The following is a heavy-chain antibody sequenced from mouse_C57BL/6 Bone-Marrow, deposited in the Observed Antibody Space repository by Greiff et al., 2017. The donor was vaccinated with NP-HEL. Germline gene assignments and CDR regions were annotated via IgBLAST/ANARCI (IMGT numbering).Heavy chain of an antibody. J-gene: IGHJ3*01. Sequence: VQLQQPGAELVKPGASVKWSCKASGYTFTRYWMHWVRQSPGQGLGWIGMFLPTGGSPNYNEKFKSKATLTVDKSSSTAYMQLSSLTSEDSAVYYCARGYYGSSPWFAYWGQGTLVTVSA. CDR2: FLPTGGSP. V-gene: IGHV1-64*01. CDR1: GYTFTRYW. D-gene: IGHD1-1*01. CDR3: ARGYYGSSPWFAY.